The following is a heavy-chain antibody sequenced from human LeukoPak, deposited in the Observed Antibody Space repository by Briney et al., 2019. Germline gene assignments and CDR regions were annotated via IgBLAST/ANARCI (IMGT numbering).Heavy chain of an antibody. CDR2: ISTAGDP. V-gene: IGHV3-13*04. D-gene: IGHD3-10*01. CDR3: ARGIRAGVCAFDI. J-gene: IGHJ3*02. CDR1: GFTVSNYD. Sequence: PGGSLRLSCAASGFTVSNYDLHWVRQGTGKGLEWVSGISTAGDPYYPRSVKGRFTISRENAKKSLYLQMNSLRDGDTAVYYCARGIRAGVCAFDIWGQGTMVTVAS.